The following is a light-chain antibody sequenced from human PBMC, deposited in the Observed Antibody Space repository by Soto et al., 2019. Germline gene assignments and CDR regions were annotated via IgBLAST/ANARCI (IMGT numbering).Light chain of an antibody. CDR3: ETWDSNTRV. CDR1: SGHSSYI. J-gene: IGLJ1*01. CDR2: LEGSGSY. V-gene: IGLV4-60*02. Sequence: QSVLTQSSSASAALGSSVKLTCTLSSGHSSYIIAWHQQQPGKAPRYLMKLEGSGSYNKGSGVPDRFSGSSSGADSYLTISNLQFEDEADYYGETWDSNTRVFGTGTKVTVL.